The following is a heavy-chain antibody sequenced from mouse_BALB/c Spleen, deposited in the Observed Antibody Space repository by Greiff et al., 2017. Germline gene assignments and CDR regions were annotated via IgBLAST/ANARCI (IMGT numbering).Heavy chain of an antibody. V-gene: IGHV2-2*02. Sequence: QVQLKESGPGLVQPSQSLSITCTVSGFSLTSYGVHWVRQSPGKGLEWLGVIWSGGSTDYNAAFISRLSISKDNSKSQVFFKMNSLQANDTAIYYCARKFDGYYVGYYAMDYWGQGTSVTVSS. CDR2: IWSGGST. J-gene: IGHJ4*01. CDR1: GFSLTSYG. D-gene: IGHD2-3*01. CDR3: ARKFDGYYVGYYAMDY.